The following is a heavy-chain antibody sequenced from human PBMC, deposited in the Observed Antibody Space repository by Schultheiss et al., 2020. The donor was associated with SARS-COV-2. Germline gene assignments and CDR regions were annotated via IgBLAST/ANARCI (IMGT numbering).Heavy chain of an antibody. CDR3: ARAYGYHYYYYYMDV. CDR1: GYTFTSYA. J-gene: IGHJ6*03. V-gene: IGHV1-3*01. D-gene: IGHD5-18*01. CDR2: INAGNGNT. Sequence: ASVKVSCKASGYTFTSYAMHWVRQAPGQRLEWMGWINAGNGNTKYSQKFQGRVTITRDTSVSTAYMELSSLRSEDTAVYYCARAYGYHYYYYYMDVWGKGTTVTVSS.